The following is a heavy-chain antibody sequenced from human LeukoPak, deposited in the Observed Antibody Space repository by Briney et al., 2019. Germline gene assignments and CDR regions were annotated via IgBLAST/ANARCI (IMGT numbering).Heavy chain of an antibody. CDR3: ARGDSGYDYGFDN. CDR2: IIPIFGTT. V-gene: IGHV1-69*05. D-gene: IGHD5-12*01. Sequence: ASVKVSCKASGGTFSSHAISWVRQAPGQGLEWVGGIIPIFGTTNYAQKFQGRVTITTDESTSTGYMELGSLRSDDTAVYYCARGDSGYDYGFDNWGQGTLVTVSS. J-gene: IGHJ4*02. CDR1: GGTFSSHA.